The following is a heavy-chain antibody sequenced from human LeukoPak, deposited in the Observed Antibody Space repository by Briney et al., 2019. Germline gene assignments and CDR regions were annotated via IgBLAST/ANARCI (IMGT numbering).Heavy chain of an antibody. CDR1: GFTVSSNY. J-gene: IGHJ4*02. V-gene: IGHV3-30*14. Sequence: GGSLRLSCAASGFTVSSNYMSWVRQAPGKGLEWVAFISDDGSEKYYADSVKGRFSISRDNSKNTVHLQMNSLRAEDTAMYYCARRAGDYSHPYDYWGQGTLVTVSS. CDR3: ARRAGDYSHPYDY. D-gene: IGHD3-22*01. CDR2: ISDDGSEK.